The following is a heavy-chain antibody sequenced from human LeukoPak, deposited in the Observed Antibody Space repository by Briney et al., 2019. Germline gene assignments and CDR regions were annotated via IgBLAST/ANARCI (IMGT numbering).Heavy chain of an antibody. CDR2: ISSSGSTI. D-gene: IGHD3-3*01. CDR1: GFTFSDYY. J-gene: IGHJ3*02. CDR3: AKSGGIYYDYAFDI. V-gene: IGHV3-11*04. Sequence: GGSLRLSCAASGFTFSDYYMSWIRQAPGKGLEWVSYISSSGSTIYYADSVKGRFTISRDNAKNSLYLQMNSLRAEDTAVYYCAKSGGIYYDYAFDIWGQGTKVTVSS.